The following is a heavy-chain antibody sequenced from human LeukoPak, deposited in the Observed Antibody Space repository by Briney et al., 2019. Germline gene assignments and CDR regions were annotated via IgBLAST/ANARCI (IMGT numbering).Heavy chain of an antibody. D-gene: IGHD3-10*01. V-gene: IGHV1-18*04. Sequence: GASVKVSCEASGHTLTSYGITWVRQAPGQGLGWMGWIIANNGHTKYAEKLQGRVTMTTDTSTSTAYMELRSLRSDDTALYYCARWYGSGTYYNEGFDPWGQGTLVTVSS. J-gene: IGHJ5*02. CDR2: IIANNGHT. CDR3: ARWYGSGTYYNEGFDP. CDR1: GHTLTSYG.